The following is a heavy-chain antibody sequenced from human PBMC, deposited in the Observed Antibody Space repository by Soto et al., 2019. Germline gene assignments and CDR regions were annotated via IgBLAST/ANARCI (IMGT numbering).Heavy chain of an antibody. Sequence: SETLSLTCTVSGGSISSGDYYWSWIRQPPGKGLEWIGYIYYSGSTYYKQSLKSRVTKSVDTSENQFSLKLSSVTAADTVVYFCSRTRHDYGDYPFYYFDYWGQGTLVTVSS. D-gene: IGHD4-17*01. V-gene: IGHV4-30-4*02. CDR3: SRTRHDYGDYPFYYFDY. CDR1: GGSISSGDYY. J-gene: IGHJ4*02. CDR2: IYYSGST.